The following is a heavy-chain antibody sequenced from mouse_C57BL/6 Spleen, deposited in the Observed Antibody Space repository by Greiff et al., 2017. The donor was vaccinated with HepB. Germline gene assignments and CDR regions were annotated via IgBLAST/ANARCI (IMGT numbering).Heavy chain of an antibody. J-gene: IGHJ3*01. CDR1: GYAFTNYL. D-gene: IGHD2-4*01. CDR2: INPGSGGT. Sequence: VQLQESGAELVRPGTSVKVSCKASGYAFTNYLIEWVKQRPGQGLEWIGVINPGSGGTNYNEKFKGKATLTADKSSSTAYMQLSSLTSEDSAVYFCASSPYDYDVLWFAYWGQGTLVTVSA. V-gene: IGHV1-54*01. CDR3: ASSPYDYDVLWFAY.